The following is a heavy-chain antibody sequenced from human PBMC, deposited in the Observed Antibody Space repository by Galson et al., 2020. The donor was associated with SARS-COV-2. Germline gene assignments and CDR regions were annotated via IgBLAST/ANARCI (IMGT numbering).Heavy chain of an antibody. CDR2: IYYSGST. J-gene: IGHJ4*02. Sequence: SETLSLTCTVSGGSISSSSYYWGWIRQPPGKGLEWIGSIYYSGSTYYNPSLKSRVTISVDTSKNQFSLKLSSVTAADTAVYYCATSGDYYDSSGYFAFDYWGQGTLVTVSS. D-gene: IGHD3-22*01. V-gene: IGHV4-39*01. CDR3: ATSGDYYDSSGYFAFDY. CDR1: GGSISSSSYY.